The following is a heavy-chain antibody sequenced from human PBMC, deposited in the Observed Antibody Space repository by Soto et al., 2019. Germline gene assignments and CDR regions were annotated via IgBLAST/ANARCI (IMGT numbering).Heavy chain of an antibody. CDR2: ISAYNGNT. D-gene: IGHD2-15*01. J-gene: IGHJ6*02. Sequence: QVQLVQSGAEVKKPGASVKVSCKASGYTFTSYGISWVRQAPGQGLEWMGWISAYNGNTNYAQKLQGRVTMTTDTSTSTAYLELRSLRSDDTAVYYCARDPAVYCSGGSCYGVHYYGMDVWGQGTTVTVSS. CDR1: GYTFTSYG. CDR3: ARDPAVYCSGGSCYGVHYYGMDV. V-gene: IGHV1-18*01.